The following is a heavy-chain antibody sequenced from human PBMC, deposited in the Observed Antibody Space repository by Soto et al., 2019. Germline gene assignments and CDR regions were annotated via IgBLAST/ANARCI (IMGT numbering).Heavy chain of an antibody. V-gene: IGHV3-23*01. CDR1: GFTFRIYA. CDR3: AKRGDILDVSSSFVGYGMDV. D-gene: IGHD2-15*01. CDR2: IRGNGAGI. J-gene: IGHJ6*02. Sequence: GGSLRLSCVASGFTFRIYAMTWVRQAPGKGLEWVARIRGNGAGISYADSVKGRFTISRDNSKNTVYLQMNSLRADDTAVYFCAKRGDILDVSSSFVGYGMDVWGQGTTVTVSS.